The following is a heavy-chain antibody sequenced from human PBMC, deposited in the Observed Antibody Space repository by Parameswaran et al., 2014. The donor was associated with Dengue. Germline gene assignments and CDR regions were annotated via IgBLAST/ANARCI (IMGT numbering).Heavy chain of an antibody. CDR2: INAGNGNT. Sequence: WVRQAPGQRLEWMGWINAGNGNTKYSQKFQGRVTITRDTSASTAYMELSSLRSEDTAVYYRARGEGSSGWYFGYWGQGTLVTVSS. J-gene: IGHJ4*02. CDR3: ARGEGSSGWYFGY. D-gene: IGHD6-19*01. V-gene: IGHV1-3*01.